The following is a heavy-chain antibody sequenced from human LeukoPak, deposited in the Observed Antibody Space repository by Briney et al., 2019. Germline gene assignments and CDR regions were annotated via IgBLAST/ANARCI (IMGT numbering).Heavy chain of an antibody. CDR3: ATPFGVGATESL. Sequence: GGSLRLSCAASGFTFSSYAMHWVRQAPGKVLEWVAVISYDGSNKYYADSVKGRFTISRDNSKNTLYLQMNSLRAEDTAVYYCATPFGVGATESLWGQGTMVTVSS. CDR1: GFTFSSYA. J-gene: IGHJ3*01. CDR2: ISYDGSNK. D-gene: IGHD1-26*01. V-gene: IGHV3-30*04.